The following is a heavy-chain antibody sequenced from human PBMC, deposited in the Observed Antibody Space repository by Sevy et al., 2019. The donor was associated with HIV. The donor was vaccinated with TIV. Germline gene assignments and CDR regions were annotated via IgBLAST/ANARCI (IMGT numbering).Heavy chain of an antibody. V-gene: IGHV3-30*04. CDR1: GFIFSNFA. Sequence: GGSLRLSCTVSGFIFSNFARHWVRQAPGKGLEWVAVTSYDGSHKYYADSVKGRFTVSRDNSRNILSLEMSSLTRDDTAVYYCARGENDDEFFHYWGQGTLVTVSS. CDR2: TSYDGSHK. J-gene: IGHJ1*01. CDR3: ARGENDDEFFHY. D-gene: IGHD1-26*01.